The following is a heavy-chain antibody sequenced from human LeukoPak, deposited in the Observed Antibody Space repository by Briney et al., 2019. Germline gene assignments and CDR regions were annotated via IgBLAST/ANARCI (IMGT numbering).Heavy chain of an antibody. CDR2: IIPIFGTA. V-gene: IGHV1-69*01. Sequence: SVKVSCKASGGTFSSNAISWGRQAPGQGLEWMGGIIPIFGTANYAQKFQGRGTITADESTSTAYMELSSLRSEDTAVYYCARPTTAGDSSGYLYYFDYWGQGTLVTVSS. J-gene: IGHJ4*02. CDR1: GGTFSSNA. D-gene: IGHD3-22*01. CDR3: ARPTTAGDSSGYLYYFDY.